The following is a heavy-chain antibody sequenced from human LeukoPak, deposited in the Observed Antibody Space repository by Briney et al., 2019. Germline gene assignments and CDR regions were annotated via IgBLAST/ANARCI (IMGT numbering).Heavy chain of an antibody. V-gene: IGHV3-48*01. J-gene: IGHJ4*02. CDR1: GFTFSSYN. CDR3: ARELRGENFDF. CDR2: ISPTSTI. D-gene: IGHD3-10*01. Sequence: GGSLRLSCAASGFTFSSYNMNWVRQAPGEGLELVSYISPTSTIFYADSVRGRFTISRDNVKNSLYPQMNSLRVEDTAVYYCARELRGENFDFWSQGTLVTVSA.